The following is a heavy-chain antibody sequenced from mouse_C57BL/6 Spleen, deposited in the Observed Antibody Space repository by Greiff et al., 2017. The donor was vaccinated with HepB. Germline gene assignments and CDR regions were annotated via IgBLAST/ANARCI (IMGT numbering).Heavy chain of an antibody. CDR1: GYAFSSSW. CDR2: IYPGDGDT. J-gene: IGHJ1*03. Sequence: VQLQQSGPELVKPGASVKISCKASGYAFSSSWMNWVKQRPGKGLEWIGRIYPGDGDTNYNGKFKGKAKLTADKSSSTAYMQLSSLTSEDSAVYVCARDYGSSYGYFDVWGTGTTVTVSS. CDR3: ARDYGSSYGYFDV. V-gene: IGHV1-82*01. D-gene: IGHD1-1*01.